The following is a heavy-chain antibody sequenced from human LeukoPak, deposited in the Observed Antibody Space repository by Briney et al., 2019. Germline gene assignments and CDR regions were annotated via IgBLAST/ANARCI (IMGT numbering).Heavy chain of an antibody. Sequence: GGSLRLSCAASGFTFSSYAMSWVRQAPGKGLDWVSAISGSGGNTYYADSVKGRFTISRDNSKNTLYLQMNSLRAEDTAVYYCAGDLKWGSTLAFDIWGQGTMVTVSS. CDR1: GFTFSSYA. CDR2: ISGSGGNT. V-gene: IGHV3-23*01. CDR3: AGDLKWGSTLAFDI. D-gene: IGHD2-2*01. J-gene: IGHJ3*02.